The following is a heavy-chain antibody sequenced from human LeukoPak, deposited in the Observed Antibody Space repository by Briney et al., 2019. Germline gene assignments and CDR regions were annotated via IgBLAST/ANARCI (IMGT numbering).Heavy chain of an antibody. V-gene: IGHV3-53*01. CDR1: GFTVSSNY. CDR2: IYSGGST. D-gene: IGHD6-13*01. CDR3: ARGLGSSSWYEY. Sequence: PGGSLRLSCAASGFTVSSNYMSWVRQAPGKGLEWVAVIYSGGSTYYADSVKGRFTISRDNTKNTLYLQMNSLRAEDTAVYYCARGLGSSSWYEYWGQGTLVTVSS. J-gene: IGHJ4*02.